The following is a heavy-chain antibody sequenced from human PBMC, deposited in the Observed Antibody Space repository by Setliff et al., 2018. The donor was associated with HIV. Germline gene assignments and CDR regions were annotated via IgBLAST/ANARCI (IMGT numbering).Heavy chain of an antibody. CDR3: GRGPRAASSGYFKD. J-gene: IGHJ1*01. V-gene: IGHV4-39*07. D-gene: IGHD6-13*01. CDR2: VYYNWAT. Sequence: SETLSLTCTVSGDSFNGSHYLWGWIRQPPGKGLEWVGNVYYNWATYYNPSLKNRVTISVDTTNNQFSLMLTSVTAADTATYFCGRGPRAASSGYFKDWGQGTLVTVSS. CDR1: GDSFNGSHYL.